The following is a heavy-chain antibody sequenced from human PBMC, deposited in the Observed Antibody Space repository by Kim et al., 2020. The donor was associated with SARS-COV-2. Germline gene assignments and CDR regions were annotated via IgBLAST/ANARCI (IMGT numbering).Heavy chain of an antibody. CDR1: GGSFSGYY. J-gene: IGHJ6*01. D-gene: IGHD2-15*01. CDR2: INHSGST. V-gene: IGHV4-34*01. Sequence: SETLSLTCAVYGGSFSGYYWSWIRQPPGKGLEWIGEINHSGSTNYNPSLKSRVTISVDTSKNQFSLKLSSVTAADTAVYYCAREGYCSGGSCSYYYGMDV. CDR3: AREGYCSGGSCSYYYGMDV.